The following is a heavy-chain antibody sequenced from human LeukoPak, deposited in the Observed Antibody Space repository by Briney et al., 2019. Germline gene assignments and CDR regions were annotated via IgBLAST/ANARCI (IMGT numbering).Heavy chain of an antibody. J-gene: IGHJ4*02. CDR2: ISYDGSNK. V-gene: IGHV3-30*01. CDR1: GFTFSSYA. D-gene: IGHD2-21*02. CDR3: ASAYCGGDCYYFDY. Sequence: GGSLRLSCAAAGFTFSSYAMHRVRQAPGKGLEWVAVISYDGSNKYYADSVKGRFTISRDNSKNTLYLQMNSLRAEDTAVYYCASAYCGGDCYYFDYWGQGTLVTVSS.